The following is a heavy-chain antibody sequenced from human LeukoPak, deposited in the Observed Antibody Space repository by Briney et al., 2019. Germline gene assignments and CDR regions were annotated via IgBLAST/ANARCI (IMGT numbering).Heavy chain of an antibody. CDR2: IYYSGST. V-gene: IGHV4-59*01. Sequence: SETLSLACTVSGGSISSYYWSWIRQPPGKGLEWIGYIYYSGSTNYNPSLKSRVTISVDTSKNQFSLKLSSVTAADTAVYYCAREYGSGSSWGQGTLVTVSS. J-gene: IGHJ5*02. CDR3: AREYGSGSS. CDR1: GGSISSYY. D-gene: IGHD3-10*01.